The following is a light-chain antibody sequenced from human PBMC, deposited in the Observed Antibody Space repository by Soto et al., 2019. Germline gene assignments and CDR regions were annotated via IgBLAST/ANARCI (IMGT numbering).Light chain of an antibody. J-gene: IGLJ1*01. CDR1: SSDVGGYNY. CDR3: SSYTSSSTPYV. CDR2: DVS. V-gene: IGLV2-14*01. Sequence: QSALTQPASVSGSPGQSITISCTGTSSDVGGYNYVSWYQQHPGKAPKLMIYDVSNRHSVVSNRFSGSKSGNTASLTISGLQAEDEADYYCSSYTSSSTPYVFGTGTKLTVL.